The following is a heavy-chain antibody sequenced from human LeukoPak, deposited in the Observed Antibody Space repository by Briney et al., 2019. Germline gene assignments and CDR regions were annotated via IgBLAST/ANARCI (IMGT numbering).Heavy chain of an antibody. J-gene: IGHJ6*02. V-gene: IGHV3-30-3*01. Sequence: GGFLRLSCAASGFTFSSYAMHWVRQAPGKGLEWVAVISYDGSNKYYADSVKGRFTISRDNSKNTLYLQMNSLRAEDTAVYYCARDLEEYYYYYGMDVWGQGTTVTVSS. CDR2: ISYDGSNK. CDR1: GFTFSSYA. D-gene: IGHD1-1*01. CDR3: ARDLEEYYYYYGMDV.